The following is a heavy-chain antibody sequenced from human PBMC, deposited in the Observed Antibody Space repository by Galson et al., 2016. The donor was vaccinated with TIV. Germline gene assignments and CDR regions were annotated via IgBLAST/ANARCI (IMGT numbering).Heavy chain of an antibody. Sequence: SLRLSCAASGFSFSDAYMDWVRQSPGRGLEWVGRSRNKGNSYTTEYAASVKGRFTISRDASKNSLYLQMNSLKIEDTAVYYCARVGNGDYYGIWGFDYWGQGTLVTVPS. CDR3: ARVGNGDYYGIWGFDY. D-gene: IGHD1-26*01. CDR1: GFSFSDAY. V-gene: IGHV3-72*01. J-gene: IGHJ4*02. CDR2: SRNKGNSYTT.